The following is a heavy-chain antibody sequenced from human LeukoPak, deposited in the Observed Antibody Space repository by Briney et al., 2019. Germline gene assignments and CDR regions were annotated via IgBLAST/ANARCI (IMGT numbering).Heavy chain of an antibody. CDR3: ARTLGKIGAFDI. J-gene: IGHJ3*02. CDR1: GYTFTGYY. V-gene: IGHV1-2*02. CDR2: INPNGGGT. D-gene: IGHD7-27*01. Sequence: ASVKVSCKASGYTFTGYYMHWVRQAPGQGLEWMGWINPNGGGTNYAQKFQGRVTMTRDTSISTAYMELSRLRSDDTAVYYCARTLGKIGAFDIWGQGTMVTVSS.